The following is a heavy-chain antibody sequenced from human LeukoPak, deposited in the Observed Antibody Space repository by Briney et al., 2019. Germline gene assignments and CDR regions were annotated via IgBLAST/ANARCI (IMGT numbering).Heavy chain of an antibody. J-gene: IGHJ6*03. V-gene: IGHV3-23*01. D-gene: IGHD5-18*01. CDR3: ATPPDSYDNYYYYYYMDV. Sequence: GGSLRLSCAASGFTFSSYAMSWVRQAPGKWLEWVSAISGSGGSTYYADSVKGRFTISRDNSKNTLYLQMNSLRAEDTAVYYCATPPDSYDNYYYYYYMDVWGKGTTVTVSS. CDR1: GFTFSSYA. CDR2: ISGSGGST.